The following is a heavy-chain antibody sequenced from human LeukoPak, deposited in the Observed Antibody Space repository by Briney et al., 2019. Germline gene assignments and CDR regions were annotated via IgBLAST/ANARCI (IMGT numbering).Heavy chain of an antibody. J-gene: IGHJ1*01. CDR2: ISGDGGST. V-gene: IGHV3-43*02. D-gene: IGHD3-22*01. Sequence: GGSLRLSCAASGFTFDDYAMHWVRQAPGKGLECVSLISGDGGSTYYADSVKGRFTISRDNSKNSLYLQMNSLRTEDTALYYCAKVRNYYDSSGYSSYFQHWGQGTLVTVSS. CDR1: GFTFDDYA. CDR3: AKVRNYYDSSGYSSYFQH.